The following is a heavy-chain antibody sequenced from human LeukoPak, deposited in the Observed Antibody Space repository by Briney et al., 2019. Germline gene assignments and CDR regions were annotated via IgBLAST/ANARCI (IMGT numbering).Heavy chain of an antibody. CDR1: GGSISSSNW. CDR3: VQRENGDAFGFDY. CDR2: IYHSGST. J-gene: IGHJ4*02. V-gene: IGHV4-4*02. Sequence: SGTLSLTCAVSGGSISSSNWWSWVRQPPGKGLEWIGEIYHSGSTNYNPSLKSRVTISVDKSKNQFSLKLSSVTAADTAVYYCVQRENGDAFGFDYWGQGTLVTVSS. D-gene: IGHD4-17*01.